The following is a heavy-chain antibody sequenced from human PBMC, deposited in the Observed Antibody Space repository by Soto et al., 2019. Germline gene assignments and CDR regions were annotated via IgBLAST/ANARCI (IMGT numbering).Heavy chain of an antibody. D-gene: IGHD3-16*02. V-gene: IGHV4-59*01. CDR1: GGSISIYY. CDR2: IYYSGST. Sequence: SETLSLTCTVSGGSISIYYWSWIRQPPGKGLEWIGYIYYSGSTNYNPSLKSRVTISVDTSKNQFSLKLSSVTAADTAVYYCARGVVAFGGVIVIGFWFDPWGQGTLVTVSS. J-gene: IGHJ5*02. CDR3: ARGVVAFGGVIVIGFWFDP.